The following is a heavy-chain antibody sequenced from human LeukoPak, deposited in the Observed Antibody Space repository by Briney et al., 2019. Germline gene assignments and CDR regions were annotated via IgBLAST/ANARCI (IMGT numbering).Heavy chain of an antibody. CDR1: GFTFSSYS. CDR3: ARDRVKEDGYNYFSRYYYYGMDV. Sequence: GGSLRLSCAASGFTFSSYSMNWVRQAPGKGLEWVSSISSSSSYIYYADSVKGRFTISRDNAKNSLYLQMNSLRAEDTAVYYCARDRVKEDGYNYFSRYYYYGMDVWGQGTTVTVPS. J-gene: IGHJ6*02. V-gene: IGHV3-21*01. D-gene: IGHD5-24*01. CDR2: ISSSSSYI.